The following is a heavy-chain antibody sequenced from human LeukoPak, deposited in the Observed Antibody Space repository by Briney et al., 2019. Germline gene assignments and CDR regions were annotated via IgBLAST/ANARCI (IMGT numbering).Heavy chain of an antibody. V-gene: IGHV1-2*02. CDR3: ARDSGSSGYYLPT. CDR1: GYTFTGYY. D-gene: IGHD3-22*01. CDR2: INPNSGGT. J-gene: IGHJ5*02. Sequence: ASVKLSCKASGYTFTGYYMHWVRQAPGQGLEWMGWINPNSGGTNYAQKFQGRVTMTRGTSISTAYMELSRLRSDDTAVYYCARDSGSSGYYLPTWGQGTLVTVSS.